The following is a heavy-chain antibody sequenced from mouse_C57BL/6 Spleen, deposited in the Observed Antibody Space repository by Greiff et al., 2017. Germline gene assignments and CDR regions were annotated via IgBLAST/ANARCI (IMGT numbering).Heavy chain of an antibody. J-gene: IGHJ4*01. D-gene: IGHD3-1*01. Sequence: QVHVKQPGTELVKPGASVKLSCKASGYTFTSYWMHWVKQRPGQGLEWIGNINPSNGGTNYNEKFKSKATLTVDKSSSTAYMQLSSLTSEDSAVYYGARWGGYTGAMDYWGQGTSVTVSS. CDR2: INPSNGGT. CDR1: GYTFTSYW. CDR3: ARWGGYTGAMDY. V-gene: IGHV1-53*01.